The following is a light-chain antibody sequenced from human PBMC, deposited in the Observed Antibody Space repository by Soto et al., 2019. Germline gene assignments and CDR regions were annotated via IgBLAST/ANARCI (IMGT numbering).Light chain of an antibody. J-gene: IGKJ3*01. CDR2: GAS. CDR1: QSVSSSY. CDR3: QQYGSSRP. Sequence: EIVLTQSPGTLSLSPGERATLSCRASQSVSSSYLAWYQQKPGQAPRLLIYGASSRATGIPERFSGSGSGTDFTLTISRLEPEDFAVYYCQQYGSSRPFRPGTKVDIK. V-gene: IGKV3-20*01.